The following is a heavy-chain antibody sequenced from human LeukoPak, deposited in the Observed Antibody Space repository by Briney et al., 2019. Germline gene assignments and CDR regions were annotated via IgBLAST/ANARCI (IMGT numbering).Heavy chain of an antibody. J-gene: IGHJ4*02. CDR2: ISSSGSTI. CDR1: GFTFSDYY. CDR3: ARDYYYDSSGYLHY. D-gene: IGHD3-22*01. V-gene: IGHV3-11*04. Sequence: GGSLRLSCAASGFTFSDYYMSWLRQAPGKGLEWVSYISSSGSTIYYADSVKGRFTISRDNAKNSLYLQMNSLRAEDTAVYYCARDYYYDSSGYLHYWGQGTLVTVSS.